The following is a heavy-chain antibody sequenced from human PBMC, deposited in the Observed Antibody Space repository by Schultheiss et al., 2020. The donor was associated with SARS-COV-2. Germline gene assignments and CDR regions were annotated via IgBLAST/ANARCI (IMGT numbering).Heavy chain of an antibody. Sequence: GESLKISCAASGFTFSSYAMHWVRQAPGKGLEWVAVISYDGSNKYYADSVKGRFTISRDNAKNTLYLQMNSLRAEDTAVYYCARGSGSYALSWGQGTLVTVSS. CDR1: GFTFSSYA. CDR3: ARGSGSYALS. V-gene: IGHV3-30-3*01. D-gene: IGHD1-26*01. CDR2: ISYDGSNK. J-gene: IGHJ5*02.